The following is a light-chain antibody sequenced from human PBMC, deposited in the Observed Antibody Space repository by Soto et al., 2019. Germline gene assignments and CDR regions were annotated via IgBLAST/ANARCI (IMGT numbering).Light chain of an antibody. J-gene: IGLJ1*01. CDR3: CSYAGSSSVV. Sequence: QSVLTQPASVSGSPGQSITISCTGTSSDVGSYSLISWYQQQPGKAPKLVIYGASERPSGVSDRFSGSKSGNTASLTISGLQPEDEADYYCCSYAGSSSVVFGTGTKVTVL. CDR2: GAS. V-gene: IGLV2-23*01. CDR1: SSDVGSYSL.